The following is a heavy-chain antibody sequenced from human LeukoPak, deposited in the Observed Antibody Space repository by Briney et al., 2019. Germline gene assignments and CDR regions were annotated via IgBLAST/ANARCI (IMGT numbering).Heavy chain of an antibody. J-gene: IGHJ4*02. Sequence: SETLSLTCAVYGGSFSGYYWSWIRQPPGKGLEWIGEINHSGSTNYNPSLKSRVTISVDTSKNQFSLKLSSVTAADTAVYYCTRRRGYCSSTSCLGFDYWGQGTLVTVSS. V-gene: IGHV4-34*01. CDR3: TRRRGYCSSTSCLGFDY. CDR1: GGSFSGYY. D-gene: IGHD2-2*01. CDR2: INHSGST.